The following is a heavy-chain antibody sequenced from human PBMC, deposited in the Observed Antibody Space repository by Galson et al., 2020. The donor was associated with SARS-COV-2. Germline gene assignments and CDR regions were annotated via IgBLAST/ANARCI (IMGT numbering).Heavy chain of an antibody. J-gene: IGHJ5*02. CDR3: ARPINQDYRVWIDA. D-gene: IGHD4-4*01. CDR1: GFTFSSYG. Sequence: GGSLRLPCAASGFTFSSYGMHWVRQAPGKGLEWVAVISYDGSNRYHADSVKGRFTISKDNSKNTLSLQMNNLRAEDTAVYYCARPINQDYRVWIDAWGQGTLGTVSS. CDR2: ISYDGSNR. V-gene: IGHV3-30-3*01.